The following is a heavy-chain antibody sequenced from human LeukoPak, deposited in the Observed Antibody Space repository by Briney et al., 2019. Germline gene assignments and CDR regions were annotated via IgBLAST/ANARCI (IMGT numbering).Heavy chain of an antibody. CDR1: GYTFTGYY. D-gene: IGHD2-2*01. V-gene: IGHV1-2*02. J-gene: IGHJ4*02. Sequence: GASVKVSCKASGYTFTGYYMHWVRQAPGQGLEWMGWINPNSGGTNYAQKFQGRVTMTRDTSISTAYMELSRLRSDDTAVYYCARPGYCSSTSCYLDYWGQGTLVTVSS. CDR3: ARPGYCSSTSCYLDY. CDR2: INPNSGGT.